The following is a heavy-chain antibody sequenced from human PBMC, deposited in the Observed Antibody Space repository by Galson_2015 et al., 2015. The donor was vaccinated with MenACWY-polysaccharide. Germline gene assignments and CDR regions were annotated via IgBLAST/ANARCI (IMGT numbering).Heavy chain of an antibody. CDR1: GFTFSSYA. J-gene: IGHJ3*02. CDR2: ISGSGGST. D-gene: IGHD3-22*01. Sequence: CAASGFTFSSYAMSWVRQAPGKGLEWVSAISGSGGSTYYADSVKGRFTISRDNSKNTLYLQMNSLRAEDTAVYYCAKDLGEGTYYYDSGGYYYVDDAFDIWGQGTMVTVSS. V-gene: IGHV3-23*01. CDR3: AKDLGEGTYYYDSGGYYYVDDAFDI.